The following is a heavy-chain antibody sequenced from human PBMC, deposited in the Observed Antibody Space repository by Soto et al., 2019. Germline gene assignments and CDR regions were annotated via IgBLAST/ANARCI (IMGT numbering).Heavy chain of an antibody. J-gene: IGHJ4*02. V-gene: IGHV5-10-1*01. CDR3: ARWADCSGGSCRKACDY. CDR1: GYSFTNYW. D-gene: IGHD2-15*01. CDR2: IDPSDSYT. Sequence: PGESLKISCKGSGYSFTNYWISWVRQMPGKGLEWMGRIDPSDSYTNYSPSFQGHVTISADKSISTAYLQWSSLKASDTAMYYCARWADCSGGSCRKACDYWGQGTLVTFSS.